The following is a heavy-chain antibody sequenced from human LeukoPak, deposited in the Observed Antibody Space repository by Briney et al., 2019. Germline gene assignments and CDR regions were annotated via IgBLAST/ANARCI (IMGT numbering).Heavy chain of an antibody. V-gene: IGHV3-48*01. D-gene: IGHD3-10*01. CDR3: AKESWSYYGSGSLFDP. Sequence: GGSLRLSCAASGFTFSSYSMNWVRQAPGKGLEWVSYISSSSSTIYYADSVKGRFTISRDNSKNTLYLQMNSLRAEDTAVYYCAKESWSYYGSGSLFDPWGQGTLVTVSS. CDR1: GFTFSSYS. J-gene: IGHJ5*02. CDR2: ISSSSSTI.